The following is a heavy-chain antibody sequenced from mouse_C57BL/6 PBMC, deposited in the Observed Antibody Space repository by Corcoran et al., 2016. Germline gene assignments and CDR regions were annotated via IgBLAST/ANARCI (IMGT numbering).Heavy chain of an antibody. J-gene: IGHJ4*01. CDR3: AREPYYYCSSYAMDS. D-gene: IGHD1-1*01. V-gene: IGHV1-85*01. CDR2: IFPSDGST. CDR1: GFTFTSYD. Sequence: QLQLQQSGPELVKPGASLTLSCTPSGFTFTSYDITWVKQRPGQGLEWIGWIFPSDGSTKYNEKFKGKATLTVDTSSRTAYMELQSLTSEDSAGYFCAREPYYYCSSYAMDSLGQGTSVTVSS.